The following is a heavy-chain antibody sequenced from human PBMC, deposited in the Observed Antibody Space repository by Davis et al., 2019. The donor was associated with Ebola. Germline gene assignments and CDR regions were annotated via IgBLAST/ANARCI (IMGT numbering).Heavy chain of an antibody. Sequence: SETLSLTCTVSGGSISSSSYYWGWIRQPPGKGLEWIGSIYYSGSTYYNPSLKSRVTISVDTSKNQFSLKLSSVTAADTAVYYCAREDVYSSGWYDYWGQGTLVTVSS. D-gene: IGHD6-19*01. CDR1: GGSISSSSYY. CDR2: IYYSGST. CDR3: AREDVYSSGWYDY. J-gene: IGHJ4*02. V-gene: IGHV4-39*07.